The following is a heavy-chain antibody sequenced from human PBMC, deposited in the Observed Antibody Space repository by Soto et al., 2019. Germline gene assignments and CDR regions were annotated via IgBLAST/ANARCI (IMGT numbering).Heavy chain of an antibody. CDR2: VFSSVSA. D-gene: IGHD2-21*02. J-gene: IGHJ4*02. V-gene: IGHV4-4*07. Sequence: PSETVSLTCIVSGVSVRSYTWSWFRQPANKGLEWIGRVFSSVSATYNPSLKSRVSISMDTPENRISLKLDSVTAADAGVYFCARDGMTTGDTWGPGTLVTVSS. CDR3: ARDGMTTGDT. CDR1: GVSVRSYT.